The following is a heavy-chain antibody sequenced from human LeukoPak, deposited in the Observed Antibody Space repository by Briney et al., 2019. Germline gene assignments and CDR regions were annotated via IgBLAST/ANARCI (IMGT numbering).Heavy chain of an antibody. V-gene: IGHV4-59*08. J-gene: IGHJ4*02. CDR1: GGSFNRYY. CDR2: VSYSGTT. CDR3: ARHPSADPAYFFDY. Sequence: SETLSLTCTVSGGSFNRYYWSWIRQPPGKGLEWIGFVSYSGTTDYNPSLKSRVTISKDTSKSQLSLKLTSVTAADTAVYYCARHPSADPAYFFDYWGQGTLVTVPS. D-gene: IGHD3-9*01.